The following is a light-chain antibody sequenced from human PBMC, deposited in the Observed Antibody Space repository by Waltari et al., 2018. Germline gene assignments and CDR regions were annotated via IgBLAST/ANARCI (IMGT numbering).Light chain of an antibody. CDR1: QSVLHSSNNKNY. CDR3: QQFQSHLRT. Sequence: DIVMTQSPESLAVSLGARATITCKSSQSVLHSSNNKNYFAWYQQKPGQPPNLLIYWASTRKSGVPDRFSGSGSGTDLTLTISSLQAEDVAVYYCQQFQSHLRTFGQGTKVEIK. CDR2: WAS. J-gene: IGKJ1*01. V-gene: IGKV4-1*01.